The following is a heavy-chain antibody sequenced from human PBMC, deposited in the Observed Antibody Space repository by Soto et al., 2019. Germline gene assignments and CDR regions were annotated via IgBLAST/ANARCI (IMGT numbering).Heavy chain of an antibody. CDR3: AKEGGSYSGWFDP. D-gene: IGHD2-15*01. Sequence: QVQLVQSGAEVKKPGASVKVSCKASGYNFISYGIIWVRQAPGQGLEWMGWISPYNGDTNYAQKFQGRVDMTTDTSKSTAHMDLRSVRSDDTAIYYCAKEGGSYSGWFDPWGQGTLVTVSS. CDR2: ISPYNGDT. J-gene: IGHJ5*02. V-gene: IGHV1-18*01. CDR1: GYNFISYG.